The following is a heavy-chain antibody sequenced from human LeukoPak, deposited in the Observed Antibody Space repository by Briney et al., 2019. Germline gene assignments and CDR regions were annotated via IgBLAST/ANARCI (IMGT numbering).Heavy chain of an antibody. J-gene: IGHJ6*03. D-gene: IGHD4-17*01. CDR3: AKSSTVAREDYYYMDV. Sequence: GGSLRLSCAASGFTFSSYAMSWVRQAPGKGLEWVSAISGSGGSTYYADSVKGRFTISRDNSKNTLYLQMNSLRAEDTAVYYCAKSSTVAREDYYYMDVWGKGTTVTVSS. CDR2: ISGSGGST. CDR1: GFTFSSYA. V-gene: IGHV3-23*01.